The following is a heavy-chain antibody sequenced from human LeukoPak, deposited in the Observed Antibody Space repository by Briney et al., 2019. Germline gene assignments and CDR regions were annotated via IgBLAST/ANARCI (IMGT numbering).Heavy chain of an antibody. J-gene: IGHJ6*03. V-gene: IGHV4-39*01. CDR1: GGSISRSSYY. Sequence: NPSETLSLTCTVSGGSISRSSYYWGWIRQPPGKGLEWIGSIYYSGSTYYNPSLKSRVTISVDTSKNQFSLKLSSVTAADTAVYYCARLPGAAATYYYYMDVWGKGTTVTVSS. D-gene: IGHD7-27*01. CDR3: ARLPGAAATYYYYMDV. CDR2: IYYSGST.